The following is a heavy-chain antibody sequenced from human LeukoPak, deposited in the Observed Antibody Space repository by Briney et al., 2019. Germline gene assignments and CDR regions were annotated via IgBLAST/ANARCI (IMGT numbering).Heavy chain of an antibody. V-gene: IGHV1-2*02. Sequence: GASVKVSCKASGYTFTGHFLHWVRQAPGQGLEWMGWINPNSGVTSYAQKFQGRVAVTRDTSIDTAYMELSMLTSDDTAVYYCARGGRPTATIAAHPWGQGTLVTVSS. J-gene: IGHJ4*02. D-gene: IGHD6-6*01. CDR2: INPNSGVT. CDR3: ARGGRPTATIAAHP. CDR1: GYTFTGHF.